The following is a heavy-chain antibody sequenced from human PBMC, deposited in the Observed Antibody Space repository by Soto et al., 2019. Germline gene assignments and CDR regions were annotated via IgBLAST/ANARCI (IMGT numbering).Heavy chain of an antibody. D-gene: IGHD3-10*02. CDR3: ARWEGMFHRHLYWFDP. CDR2: ISAYNGNT. V-gene: IGHV1-18*01. Sequence: QVQLVQSGAEVKKPGASVKVSCKASGYTFTSYGISWVRQAPGQGLEWMGWISAYNGNTNYAQKLQGRVTMTTDTPTSTANIELRSLKSHDTAVYYCARWEGMFHRHLYWFDPWGQGTLVTVSS. CDR1: GYTFTSYG. J-gene: IGHJ5*02.